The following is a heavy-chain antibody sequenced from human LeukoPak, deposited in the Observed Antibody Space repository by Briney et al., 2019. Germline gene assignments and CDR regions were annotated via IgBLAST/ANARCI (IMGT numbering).Heavy chain of an antibody. V-gene: IGHV4-61*02. Sequence: PSQTLSLTCTLSGGSISSGSFYWSWIRQPAGKGLEWIGRIYTSGTTNYNPSLKSRVTISVDTSKNQFSLRLSSVTAADTAVYYCAREDRWGHAFDIWGQGTMVTVSS. J-gene: IGHJ3*02. CDR1: GGSISSGSFY. CDR3: AREDRWGHAFDI. D-gene: IGHD7-27*01. CDR2: IYTSGTT.